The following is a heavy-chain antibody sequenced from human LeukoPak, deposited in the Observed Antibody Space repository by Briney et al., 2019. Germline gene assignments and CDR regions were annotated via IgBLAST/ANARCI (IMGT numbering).Heavy chain of an antibody. CDR1: GGSISSYY. J-gene: IGHJ2*01. CDR3: ARDIAGRTFDL. Sequence: SETLSLTCTVSGGSISSYYWSWIRQPPGKGLEWIGYIYYSGSTNYNPSLKSRVTISVDTSKNQFSLKLSSVTAADTAVYYCARDIAGRTFDLWDRGTLVTVSS. V-gene: IGHV4-59*01. D-gene: IGHD6-13*01. CDR2: IYYSGST.